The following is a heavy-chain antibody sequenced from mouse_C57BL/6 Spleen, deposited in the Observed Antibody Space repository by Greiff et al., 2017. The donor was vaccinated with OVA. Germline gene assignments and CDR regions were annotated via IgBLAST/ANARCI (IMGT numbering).Heavy chain of an antibody. V-gene: IGHV1-15*01. CDR1: GYTFTDYE. D-gene: IGHD2-5*01. Sequence: LVESGAELVRPGASVTLSCKASGYTFTDYEMHWVKQTPVQGLEWIGAIDPETGGTAYNQKFKGKAILTADKSSSTAYMELRSLTSVDSAAYYCTRIGRIVTFDYWGQGTTLTVSS. CDR3: TRIGRIVTFDY. J-gene: IGHJ2*01. CDR2: IDPETGGT.